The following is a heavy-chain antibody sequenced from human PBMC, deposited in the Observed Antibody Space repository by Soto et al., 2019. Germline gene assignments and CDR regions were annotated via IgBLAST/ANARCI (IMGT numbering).Heavy chain of an antibody. Sequence: ASVKVSCTASGFTFTSSAIQWVRQARGQPLEWIGWIIVGVGNTNYAQKLQGRIIITRDMSTSTAYMELNSLTSEDTAVYYCAAELYRGGVGCACDVWG. V-gene: IGHV1-58*02. CDR3: AAELYRGGVGCACDV. CDR2: IIVGVGNT. CDR1: GFTFTSSA. J-gene: IGHJ3*01. D-gene: IGHD2-21*01.